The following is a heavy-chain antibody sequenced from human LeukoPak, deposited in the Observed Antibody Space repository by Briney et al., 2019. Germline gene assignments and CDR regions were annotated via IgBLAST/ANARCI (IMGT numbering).Heavy chain of an antibody. Sequence: PSETLSLTCTVSGVSISSGDHNWSWIRQHPGKGLEWIGYISYTGSPDYNPSLRSRLTISLDTSQNQFSLRLSSVTAADTAVYYCARVGRGYSGYDYFSGWYYYYYMDVWGKGTTVTVSS. CDR1: GVSISSGDHN. J-gene: IGHJ6*03. CDR3: ARVGRGYSGYDYFSGWYYYYYMDV. CDR2: ISYTGSP. D-gene: IGHD5-12*01. V-gene: IGHV4-31*03.